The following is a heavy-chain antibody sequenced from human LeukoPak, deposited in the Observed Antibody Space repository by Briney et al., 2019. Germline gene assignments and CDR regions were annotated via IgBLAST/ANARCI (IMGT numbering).Heavy chain of an antibody. CDR1: GGTFSSYA. J-gene: IGHJ6*02. CDR3: AMNLVVAATMALEGMDV. D-gene: IGHD2-15*01. V-gene: IGHV1-69*13. Sequence: SVKVSCKASGGTFSSYAISWVRQAPGQGLEWMGGIIPIFGTANYAQEFQGRVTITADESTSTAYMELSSLRSEDTAVYYCAMNLVVAATMALEGMDVWGQGTTVTVSS. CDR2: IIPIFGTA.